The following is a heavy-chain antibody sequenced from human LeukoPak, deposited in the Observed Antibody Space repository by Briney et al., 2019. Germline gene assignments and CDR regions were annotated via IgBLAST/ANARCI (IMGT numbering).Heavy chain of an antibody. CDR3: AADRGVVPAAMRDYYMDV. J-gene: IGHJ6*03. Sequence: SVKVSCKASGFTFTSSAVQWVRQARGQRLEWIGWIVVGSGSTNYAQKFQERVTITRDMSTSTAYMELSSLRSEDTAVYYCAADRGVVPAAMRDYYMDVWGKGTTVTVSS. D-gene: IGHD2-2*01. CDR1: GFTFTSSA. V-gene: IGHV1-58*01. CDR2: IVVGSGST.